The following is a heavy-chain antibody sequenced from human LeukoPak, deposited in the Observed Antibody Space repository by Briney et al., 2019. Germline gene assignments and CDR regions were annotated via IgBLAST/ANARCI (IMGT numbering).Heavy chain of an antibody. V-gene: IGHV1-46*03. D-gene: IGHD5-18*01. J-gene: IGHJ4*02. CDR1: GYTFTSYY. Sequence: VSVKVSCKASGYTFTSYYMHWVRQAPGQGLEWMGIINPSGGSTSYAQKFQGRVAMTRDTSTSTVYMELSSLRSEDTAVYYCAREKGPWIQLWSNPFDYWGQGTLVTVSS. CDR2: INPSGGST. CDR3: AREKGPWIQLWSNPFDY.